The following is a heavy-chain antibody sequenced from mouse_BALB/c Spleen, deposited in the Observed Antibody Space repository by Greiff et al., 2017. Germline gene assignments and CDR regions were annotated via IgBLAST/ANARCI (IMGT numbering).Heavy chain of an antibody. CDR2: IYPGDGDT. J-gene: IGHJ3*01. CDR3: AIITTATAWFAY. D-gene: IGHD1-2*01. V-gene: IGHV1-80*01. CDR1: GYAFSSYW. Sequence: VQLQQSGAELVRPGSSVKISCKASGYAFSSYWMNWVKQRPGQGLEWIGQIYPGDGDTNYNGKFKGKASLTADKSSSTAYMQLSSLTSEDSAVYFCAIITTATAWFAYWGQGTLVTVSA.